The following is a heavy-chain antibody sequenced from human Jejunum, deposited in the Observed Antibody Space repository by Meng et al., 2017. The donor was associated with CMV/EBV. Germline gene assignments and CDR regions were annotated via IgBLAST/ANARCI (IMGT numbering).Heavy chain of an antibody. CDR2: TYYRSKWYT. J-gene: IGHJ4*02. V-gene: IGHV6-1*01. D-gene: IGHD6-13*01. CDR1: GESVSSTSAT. CDR3: ARGSYSNSLDY. Sequence: GESVSSTSATWDWIRPSPSRGLEWLGRTYYRSKWYTNYAESVKSRITINRDTSKNQFSLQLDSVIPEDTAVYYCARGSYSNSLDYWGQGTLVTVSS.